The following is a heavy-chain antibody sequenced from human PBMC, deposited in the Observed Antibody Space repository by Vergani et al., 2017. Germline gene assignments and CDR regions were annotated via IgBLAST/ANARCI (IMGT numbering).Heavy chain of an antibody. D-gene: IGHD5-24*01. CDR1: GGSFSGYY. CDR3: AREEDRDGYKLEAY. CDR2: INHSGST. Sequence: QVQLQQWGAGLLKPSETLSLTCAVYGGSFSGYYWSWIRQPPGKGLEWIGEINHSGSTNYNPSLKSRVTISVDTSKNQFSLKLSSVTAADTAVYYCAREEDRDGYKLEAYWGQGTLVTVSS. J-gene: IGHJ4*02. V-gene: IGHV4-34*01.